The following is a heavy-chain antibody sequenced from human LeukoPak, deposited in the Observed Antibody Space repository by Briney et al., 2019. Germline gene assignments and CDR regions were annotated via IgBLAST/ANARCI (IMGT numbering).Heavy chain of an antibody. CDR3: ARDYYYYYMDV. V-gene: IGHV3-7*01. J-gene: IGHJ6*03. Sequence: PGGSLRLSCAASGFTFSRYWMSWVRQAPGKGLEWVANIKQDGSERYYVDSVNGRFTISRHNAKNSLYLQMNNLRAGDTAVFYCARDYYYYYMDVWGKGTTVTVSS. CDR2: IKQDGSER. CDR1: GFTFSRYW.